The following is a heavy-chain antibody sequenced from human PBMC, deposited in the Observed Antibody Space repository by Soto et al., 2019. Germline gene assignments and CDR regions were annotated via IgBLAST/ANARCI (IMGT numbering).Heavy chain of an antibody. CDR2: IYSGGST. J-gene: IGHJ4*02. CDR3: ARDVIGAAGIHNY. Sequence: TGGSLRLSCAASGFTVSSNYMSWVRQAPGKGLEWVSVIYSGGSTYYADSVKGRFTISRDNSKNTLYLQMNSLRAEDTAVYYCARDVIGAAGIHNYWGQGTLVTVSS. V-gene: IGHV3-53*01. D-gene: IGHD6-13*01. CDR1: GFTVSSNY.